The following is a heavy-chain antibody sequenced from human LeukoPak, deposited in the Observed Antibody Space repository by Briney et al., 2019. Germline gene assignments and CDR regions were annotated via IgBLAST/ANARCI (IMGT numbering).Heavy chain of an antibody. CDR1: GFTFSDYY. D-gene: IGHD3-10*01. CDR3: ARRGDYYYYYMDV. J-gene: IGHJ6*03. V-gene: IGHV3-21*01. CDR2: ISSSSSYI. Sequence: GGSLRLSCAASGFTFSDYYMNWVRQAPGKGLEWVSSISSSSSYIYYADSVKGRFTISRDNAKNSLYLQMNSLRAEDTAVYYCARRGDYYYYYMDVWGKGTTVTISS.